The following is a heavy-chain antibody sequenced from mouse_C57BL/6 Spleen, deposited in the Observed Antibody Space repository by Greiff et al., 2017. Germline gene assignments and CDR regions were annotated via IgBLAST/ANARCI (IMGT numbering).Heavy chain of an antibody. V-gene: IGHV1-22*01. J-gene: IGHJ3*01. Sequence: DVQLQESGPELVKPGASVKMSCKASGYTFTDYNMHWVKQSHGKSLEWIGYINPNNGGTSYNQKFKGKATLTVNKSSSTAYMELRSLTSEDSAVYYCARRGLYGKGFAYWGQGTLVTVSA. D-gene: IGHD2-1*01. CDR1: GYTFTDYN. CDR3: ARRGLYGKGFAY. CDR2: INPNNGGT.